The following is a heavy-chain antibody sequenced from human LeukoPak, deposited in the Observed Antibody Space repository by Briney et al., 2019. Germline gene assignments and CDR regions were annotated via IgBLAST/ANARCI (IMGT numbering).Heavy chain of an antibody. V-gene: IGHV1-2*02. CDR2: INPNSGGT. D-gene: IGHD2-2*01. CDR1: GYTFTSYY. Sequence: ASVKVSCKASGYTFTSYYMHWVRQAPGQGLEWMGWINPNSGGTNYAQKFQGRVTMTRDTSISTAYMELSRLRSDDTAVYYCARISLPSWKLGYFDYWGQGTLVTVSS. CDR3: ARISLPSWKLGYFDY. J-gene: IGHJ4*02.